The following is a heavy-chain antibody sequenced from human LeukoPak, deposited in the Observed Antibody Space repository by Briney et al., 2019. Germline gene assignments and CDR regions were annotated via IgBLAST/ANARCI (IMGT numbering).Heavy chain of an antibody. Sequence: GGSLRLSCAASGFIFSSYWVHWGRQVPGKGLVWVSRVYTDGTTTDFADSVKGRFTVSRDNAKNTLYLQMDSLRAEDTAMYYCARSVVSTYWYFDLWGRGTLVTVSS. D-gene: IGHD4-23*01. J-gene: IGHJ2*01. CDR1: GFIFSSYW. CDR2: VYTDGTTT. CDR3: ARSVVSTYWYFDL. V-gene: IGHV3-74*01.